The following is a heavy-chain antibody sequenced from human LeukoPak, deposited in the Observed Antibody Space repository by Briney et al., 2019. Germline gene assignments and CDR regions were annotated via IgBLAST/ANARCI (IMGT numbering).Heavy chain of an antibody. D-gene: IGHD1-26*01. CDR1: GYTFTSYY. V-gene: IGHV1-46*01. CDR3: ARVLEGELLLDY. Sequence: ASVKVSCKASGYTFTSYYMHWARQAPGQGLEWMGIINPSGGSTSYAQKFQGRVTMTRDMSTSTVYMELSSLRSEDTAVYYCARVLEGELLLDYWGQGTLDTVSS. J-gene: IGHJ4*02. CDR2: INPSGGST.